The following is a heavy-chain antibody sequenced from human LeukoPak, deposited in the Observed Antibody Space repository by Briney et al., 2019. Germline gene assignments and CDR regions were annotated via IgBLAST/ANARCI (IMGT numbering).Heavy chain of an antibody. D-gene: IGHD3-9*01. CDR3: ARDGDHFDCLLMNYYYFMDG. Sequence: ASVKVSCKASGYTFTTYAMHWVRQAPGQRLEWMGWINAGNGNTKYSQKFQGRVTITRDTSASTAYMELSSLRSGDTAVYYCARDGDHFDCLLMNYYYFMDGGGKGTTATVS. V-gene: IGHV1-3*01. CDR2: INAGNGNT. CDR1: GYTFTTYA. J-gene: IGHJ6*03.